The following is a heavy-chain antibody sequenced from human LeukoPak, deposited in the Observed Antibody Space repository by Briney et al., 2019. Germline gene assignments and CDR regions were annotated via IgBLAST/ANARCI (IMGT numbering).Heavy chain of an antibody. Sequence: PSETLSLTCTVSGGSLSRSSYYWGWIRQNPGKGLEWNGNIYYSGTTYYNPSLKSRVSISVDTSNNQFFLKLSSVLEIDTVVYYYTRHDSGGFYYPWNYWGQGTLVTVSS. D-gene: IGHD3-22*01. CDR1: GGSLSRSSYY. CDR3: TRHDSGGFYYPWNY. J-gene: IGHJ4*02. V-gene: IGHV4-39*01. CDR2: IYYSGTT.